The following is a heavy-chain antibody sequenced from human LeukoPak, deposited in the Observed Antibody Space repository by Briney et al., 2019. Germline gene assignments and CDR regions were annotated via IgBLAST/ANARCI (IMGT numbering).Heavy chain of an antibody. J-gene: IGHJ2*01. D-gene: IGHD3/OR15-3a*01. V-gene: IGHV3-30*04. CDR1: GFTFSSYA. Sequence: GESLRLSCAASGFTFSSYAMHWVRQAPGKGLEWVAVISFDGSNKYYADSVKGRFTISRDNSKNTLYLQMDSLRAEDTAVYYCAKDWTGTKPFDLWGRGTLVTVSS. CDR3: AKDWTGTKPFDL. CDR2: ISFDGSNK.